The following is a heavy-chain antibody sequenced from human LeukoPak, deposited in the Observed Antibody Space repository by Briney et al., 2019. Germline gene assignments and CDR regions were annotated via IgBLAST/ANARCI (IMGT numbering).Heavy chain of an antibody. CDR2: INPNSGGT. J-gene: IGHJ5*02. Sequence: ASVKVSCKASGYTFTGYYMHWVRQAPGQGLEWMGWINPNSGGTNYAQKFQGRVTMTRDTSISTAYMELSRLRSDDTAVYYCASALLWFRELLPWFDPWGQGTLVTVSS. V-gene: IGHV1-2*02. CDR3: ASALLWFRELLPWFDP. CDR1: GYTFTGYY. D-gene: IGHD3-10*01.